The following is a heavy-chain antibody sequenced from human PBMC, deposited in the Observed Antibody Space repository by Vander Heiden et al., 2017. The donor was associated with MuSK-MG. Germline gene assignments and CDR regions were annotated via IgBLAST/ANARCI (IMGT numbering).Heavy chain of an antibody. CDR1: GFTFSRYS. CDR2: ISSSSSDI. Sequence: EVQLVESGGGLVKPGGSLRLSCAASGFTFSRYSMNWVRQAPGKGLEWVSSISSSSSDIYYADSVKGRFTISRDNAKNSLYLQMNSLRAEDTAVYYCAREYGDYYYYYGMDVWGQGTTVTVSS. V-gene: IGHV3-21*01. D-gene: IGHD4-17*01. J-gene: IGHJ6*02. CDR3: AREYGDYYYYYGMDV.